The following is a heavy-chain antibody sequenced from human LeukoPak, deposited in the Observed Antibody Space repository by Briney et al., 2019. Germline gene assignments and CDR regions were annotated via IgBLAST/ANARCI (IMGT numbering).Heavy chain of an antibody. V-gene: IGHV1-8*01. Sequence: ASVKVSCKASGYTFTSYDINWVRQATGQGLEWMGWMNPNSGNTGHAQKFQGRVTMTRNTSISTAYMELSSLRSEDTAVYYCARLTADCSGGSCYFYFDYWGQGTLVTVSS. CDR3: ARLTADCSGGSCYFYFDY. D-gene: IGHD2-15*01. J-gene: IGHJ4*02. CDR1: GYTFTSYD. CDR2: MNPNSGNT.